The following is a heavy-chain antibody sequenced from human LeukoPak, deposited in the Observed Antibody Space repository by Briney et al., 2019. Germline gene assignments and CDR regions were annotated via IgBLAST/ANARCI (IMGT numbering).Heavy chain of an antibody. Sequence: SGTLSLTCAVSGGSISSSNWWSWVRQPPGKGLEWIGEIYHSGSTNYNPSLKSRVTISVDKSKNQFSLKLSSVTAADTAVYYRARVQTPPIVVVPAASNWFDPWGQGTLVTVSS. V-gene: IGHV4-4*02. CDR1: GGSISSSNW. CDR2: IYHSGST. CDR3: ARVQTPPIVVVPAASNWFDP. D-gene: IGHD2-2*01. J-gene: IGHJ5*02.